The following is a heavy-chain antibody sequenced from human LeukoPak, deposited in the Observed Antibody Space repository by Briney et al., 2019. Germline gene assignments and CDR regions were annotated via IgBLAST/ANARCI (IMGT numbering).Heavy chain of an antibody. V-gene: IGHV4-39*01. CDR3: ARFRGGRRLFDP. D-gene: IGHD4-23*01. CDR2: IYYSGST. Sequence: SETLSLTCTVSGGSISSSSYYWGWIRQPPGKGLEWIGSIYYSGSTYYNPSLKSRVTISVDTSKNQFSLKLGSVTAADTAVYYCARFRGGRRLFDPWGQGTLVTVSS. CDR1: GGSISSSSYY. J-gene: IGHJ5*02.